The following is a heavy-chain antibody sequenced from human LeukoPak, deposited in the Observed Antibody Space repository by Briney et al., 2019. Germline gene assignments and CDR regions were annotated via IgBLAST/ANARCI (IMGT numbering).Heavy chain of an antibody. J-gene: IGHJ6*02. Sequence: GGSLRLSCAASGCTFSSYGMHWVRQAPGKGLEWVAVISYDGSNKYYADSVKGRFTISRDNSKNTLYLQMNSLRAEDTAVYYCAKDMVATIPTRGGYYYYGMDVWGQGTTVTVSS. V-gene: IGHV3-30*18. CDR3: AKDMVATIPTRGGYYYYGMDV. CDR1: GCTFSSYG. D-gene: IGHD5-12*01. CDR2: ISYDGSNK.